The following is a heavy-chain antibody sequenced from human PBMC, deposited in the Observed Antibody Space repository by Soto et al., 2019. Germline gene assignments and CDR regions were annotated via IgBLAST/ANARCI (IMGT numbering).Heavy chain of an antibody. Sequence: SQTLSLTCPISGDSVTSTSSAWNWIRQSPSRGLEWLGRTFYRSKWYYDYAVSVKSRITINPDTSKNQFSLQLNSVTPEDTAVYYCSRRLKLGADYYGMDVWGQGTTVTVS. D-gene: IGHD1-26*01. CDR1: GDSVTSTSSA. CDR3: SRRLKLGADYYGMDV. J-gene: IGHJ6*02. CDR2: TFYRSKWYY. V-gene: IGHV6-1*01.